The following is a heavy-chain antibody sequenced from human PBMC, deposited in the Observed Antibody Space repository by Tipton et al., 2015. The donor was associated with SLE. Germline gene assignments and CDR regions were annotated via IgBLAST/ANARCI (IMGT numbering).Heavy chain of an antibody. CDR2: IYYSGST. J-gene: IGHJ4*02. CDR3: AGRGDLVVVTAYFDY. V-gene: IGHV4-39*07. Sequence: TLSLTCTVSGGSVSSGSYYWAWIRQPPGKGPEWIGTIYYSGSTYYYPSLKSRITISVDTSKNQFSLKLSPVTAADTAVYYCAGRGDLVVVTAYFDYWGQGNLVTVSS. D-gene: IGHD2-21*02. CDR1: GGSVSSGSYY.